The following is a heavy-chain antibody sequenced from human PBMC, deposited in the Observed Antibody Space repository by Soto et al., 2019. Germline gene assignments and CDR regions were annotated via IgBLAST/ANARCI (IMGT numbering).Heavy chain of an antibody. Sequence: ASVKFSCNASGYIFTVYHMHCVRQAPGQGREWIGWINPNSGGTKNAQKVQRRVTMTRDTSIITAYMELSSLRSDDTAVYYCAREELPNYYYGMDVWGQGTTVTVSS. V-gene: IGHV1-2*02. CDR2: INPNSGGT. J-gene: IGHJ6*01. CDR3: AREELPNYYYGMDV. D-gene: IGHD1-7*01. CDR1: GYIFTVYH.